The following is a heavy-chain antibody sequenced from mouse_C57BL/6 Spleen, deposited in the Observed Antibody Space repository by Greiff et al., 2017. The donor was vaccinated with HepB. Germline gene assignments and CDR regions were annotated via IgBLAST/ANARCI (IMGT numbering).Heavy chain of an antibody. D-gene: IGHD1-1*01. J-gene: IGHJ1*03. V-gene: IGHV6-3*01. CDR3: TRYWWYFDV. CDR2: IRLKSDNYAT. Sequence: EVMLVESGGGLVQPGGSMKLSCVASGFTFSNYWMNWVRQSPEKGLEWVAQIRLKSDNYATHYAESVKGRFTISRDDSKSSVYLQMNNLRAEDTGIYYCTRYWWYFDVWGTGTTVTVSS. CDR1: GFTFSNYW.